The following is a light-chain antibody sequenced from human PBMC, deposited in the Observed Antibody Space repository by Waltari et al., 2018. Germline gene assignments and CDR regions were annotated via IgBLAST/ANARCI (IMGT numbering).Light chain of an antibody. CDR2: DVG. CDR1: SRDVGGYNY. J-gene: IGLJ2*01. Sequence: QSALTQPASVSGSPGQSISTPCTGTSRDVGGYNYVPWYQRLPGKAPKLIIHDVGNRPSGVSNRFSGSKSGNTASLIISGLQADDEADYYCCSYTRSGSLVFGGGTKLTVL. CDR3: CSYTRSGSLV. V-gene: IGLV2-14*03.